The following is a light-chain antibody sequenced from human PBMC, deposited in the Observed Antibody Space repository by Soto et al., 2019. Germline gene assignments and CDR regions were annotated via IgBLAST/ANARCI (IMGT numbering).Light chain of an antibody. CDR2: GAS. Sequence: DIRMTQSPSSLSASVGDKITITCRTSRRVNTYLNWYQQKPGKEPKLLIYGASSLQSGVPSRFSARGSETDFTLTISNVQPEDFATYFCQQSYIVPDTFGPGTKVNIK. V-gene: IGKV1-39*01. CDR1: RRVNTY. CDR3: QQSYIVPDT. J-gene: IGKJ3*01.